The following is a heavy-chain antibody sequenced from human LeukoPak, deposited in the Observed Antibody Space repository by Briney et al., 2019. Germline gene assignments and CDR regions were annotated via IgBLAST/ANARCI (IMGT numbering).Heavy chain of an antibody. CDR1: GFTFSSYA. J-gene: IGHJ4*02. CDR2: ISDSGGNT. CDR3: AKRIEYSSSSAYFDS. D-gene: IGHD6-6*01. Sequence: GGSLRLSCAASGFTFSSYAMSWVRQAPGKGLEWVSSISDSGGNTYYGDSVKGRFTIFRDNSKNTLYLQMHSLRADDTAIYYCAKRIEYSSSSAYFDSWGQGTLVTVSS. V-gene: IGHV3-23*01.